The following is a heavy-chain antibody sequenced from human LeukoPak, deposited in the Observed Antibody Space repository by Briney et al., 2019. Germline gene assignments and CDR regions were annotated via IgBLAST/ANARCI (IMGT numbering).Heavy chain of an antibody. V-gene: IGHV3-7*01. J-gene: IGHJ4*02. Sequence: GGSLRLSCAASGFTFSSYSMNWVRQAPGKGLEWVANIKQDGSEKSYVDSVKGRFTISRDNAKNSLYLQMNSLRAEDTAVYYCARDSPYYYDSSGFDYWGQGTLVTVSS. CDR1: GFTFSSYS. CDR2: IKQDGSEK. CDR3: ARDSPYYYDSSGFDY. D-gene: IGHD3-22*01.